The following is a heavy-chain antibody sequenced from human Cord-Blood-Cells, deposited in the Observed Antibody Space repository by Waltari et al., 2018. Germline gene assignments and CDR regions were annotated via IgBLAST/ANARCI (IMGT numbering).Heavy chain of an antibody. J-gene: IGHJ1*01. D-gene: IGHD2-2*01. Sequence: QVQLQQWGAGLLKPSETLSLTCAVYGGSFSGYYWRWIRQPPGQGLEWLGEINHSGSTNYNPSLKSRVTISVDTSKNQFSLKLSSVTAADTAVYYCARGAGIRRGYCSSTSCYTRAEYFQHWGQGTLVTVSS. CDR3: ARGAGIRRGYCSSTSCYTRAEYFQH. CDR2: INHSGST. V-gene: IGHV4-34*01. CDR1: GGSFSGYY.